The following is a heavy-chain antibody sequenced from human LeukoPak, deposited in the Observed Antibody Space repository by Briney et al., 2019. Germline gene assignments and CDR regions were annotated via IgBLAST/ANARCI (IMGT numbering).Heavy chain of an antibody. D-gene: IGHD2-2*01. J-gene: IGHJ6*04. CDR2: IIPIFGTA. Sequence: ASVKVSCKASVGTFSSYAISWVRQAPGQGLEWMGGIIPIFGTANYAQKFQGRVTITADKSTSTAYMELSSLRSEDTAVYYCASCSSTSCRPYYYYYGMDVWGKGTTVTVSS. CDR1: VGTFSSYA. CDR3: ASCSSTSCRPYYYYYGMDV. V-gene: IGHV1-69*06.